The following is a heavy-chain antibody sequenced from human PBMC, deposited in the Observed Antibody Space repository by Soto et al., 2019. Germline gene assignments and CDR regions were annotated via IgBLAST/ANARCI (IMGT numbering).Heavy chain of an antibody. V-gene: IGHV4-34*01. CDR1: CGSFSGYY. Sequence: SETRSLTCAVYCGSFSGYYWSWSRQPPGKGLEWIGESNHSGSTNYNPSLKRRGTISVATSKNQFYMKMSSVTDADTAVYYCARGPYYYDSRGSSYGPCFHYWGQGPLLTVS. CDR3: ARGPYYYDSRGSSYGPCFHY. J-gene: IGHJ4*02. D-gene: IGHD3-22*01. CDR2: SNHSGST.